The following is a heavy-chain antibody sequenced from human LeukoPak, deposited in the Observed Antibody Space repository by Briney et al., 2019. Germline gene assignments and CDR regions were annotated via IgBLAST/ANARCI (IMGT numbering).Heavy chain of an antibody. V-gene: IGHV1-24*01. J-gene: IGHJ4*02. CDR1: GGTFSSYA. D-gene: IGHD6-19*01. CDR3: ATLAVALDY. Sequence: ASVKVSCNASGGTFSSYAISWVRQAPGKGLEWMGGFDPEDGETIYAQKFQGRVTMTEDTSTDTAYMELSSLRSEDTAVYYCATLAVALDYWGQGTLVTVSS. CDR2: FDPEDGET.